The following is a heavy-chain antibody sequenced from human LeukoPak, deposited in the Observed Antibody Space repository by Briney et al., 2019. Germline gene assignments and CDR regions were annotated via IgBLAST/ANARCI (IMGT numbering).Heavy chain of an antibody. V-gene: IGHV4-31*03. D-gene: IGHD2-15*01. J-gene: IGHJ3*02. CDR3: ARDSADCSGGSCYNIRGAFDI. Sequence: SGTLSLTCTVSGGSISSGGYYWSWIRQHPGKGLEWIGYIYYSGSTYYNPSLKSRVTISVDTSKNQFPLKLSSVTAADTAVYYCARDSADCSGGSCYNIRGAFDIWGQGTMVTVSS. CDR2: IYYSGST. CDR1: GGSISSGGYY.